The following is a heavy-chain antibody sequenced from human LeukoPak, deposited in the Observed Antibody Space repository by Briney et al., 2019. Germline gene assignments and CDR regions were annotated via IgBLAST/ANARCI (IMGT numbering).Heavy chain of an antibody. V-gene: IGHV4-59*12. CDR1: GGSISSYY. CDR2: IYYSGST. CDR3: ARGRGNYYGSGSYTFDY. D-gene: IGHD3-10*01. J-gene: IGHJ4*02. Sequence: SETLSLTCTVSGGSISSYYWSWIRQPPGKGLEWIGYIYYSGSTNYNPSLKSRVTISVDTSKNQFSLKLSSVTAADTAVYYCARGRGNYYGSGSYTFDYWGQGTLVTVSS.